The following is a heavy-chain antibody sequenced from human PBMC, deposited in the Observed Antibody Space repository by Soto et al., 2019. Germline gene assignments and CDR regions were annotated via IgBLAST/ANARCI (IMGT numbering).Heavy chain of an antibody. V-gene: IGHV1-3*01. CDR2: INAGNGNT. Sequence: ASVKVSCKASGYTFTDYAMHWVRQAPGQSLEWMGWINAGNGNTKYSQKFQGRVTISRDSSARTVNMELTSLRSEDTAVYYCAREYYYYYMDVWGKGTTVTVS. CDR3: AREYYYYYMDV. CDR1: GYTFTDYA. J-gene: IGHJ6*03.